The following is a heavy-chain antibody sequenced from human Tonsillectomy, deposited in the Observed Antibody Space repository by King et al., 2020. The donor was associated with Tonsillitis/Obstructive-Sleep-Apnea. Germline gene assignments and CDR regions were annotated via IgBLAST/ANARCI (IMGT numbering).Heavy chain of an antibody. Sequence: VQLVESGAEVKKPGASVKVSCKASGYTFTSYGISWVRQAPGQGLEWMGWISAYNGNTNYAQKLQGRVTMTTDTSTSTAYMELRSLRSDDTAVYYCARSSDCSSTSCQSNNWFDPWGQGTLVTVSS. J-gene: IGHJ5*02. CDR2: ISAYNGNT. CDR1: GYTFTSYG. D-gene: IGHD2-2*01. CDR3: ARSSDCSSTSCQSNNWFDP. V-gene: IGHV1-18*01.